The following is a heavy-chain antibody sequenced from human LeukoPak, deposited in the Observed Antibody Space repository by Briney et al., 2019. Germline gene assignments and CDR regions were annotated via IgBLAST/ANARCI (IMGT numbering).Heavy chain of an antibody. D-gene: IGHD3-22*01. CDR2: ISYDGSNK. CDR3: ARAYDSSGYVFTLSEVDGMDV. Sequence: GGSLRLSCAASGFTFSSYAMHWVRQAPGKGLEWVAVISYDGSNKYYADSVKGRFTISRDNSKNTLYLQMNSLRAEDTAVYYCARAYDSSGYVFTLSEVDGMDVWGQGTTVTVSS. V-gene: IGHV3-30-3*01. CDR1: GFTFSSYA. J-gene: IGHJ6*02.